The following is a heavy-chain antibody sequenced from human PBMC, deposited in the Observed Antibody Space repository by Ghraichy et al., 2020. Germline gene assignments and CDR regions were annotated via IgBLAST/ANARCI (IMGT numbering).Heavy chain of an antibody. CDR3: ASLTGTGTGHFDY. Sequence: SETLSLTCTVSGGSISSYYWSWIRQRPGKGLEWIGYVYYSGSTNYNPSVKSRVTISLDTSKKQFSLKLSSVTAADTAVYYCASLTGTGTGHFDYWGQGTLVTVSS. J-gene: IGHJ4*02. CDR1: GGSISSYY. V-gene: IGHV4-59*01. CDR2: VYYSGST. D-gene: IGHD6-13*01.